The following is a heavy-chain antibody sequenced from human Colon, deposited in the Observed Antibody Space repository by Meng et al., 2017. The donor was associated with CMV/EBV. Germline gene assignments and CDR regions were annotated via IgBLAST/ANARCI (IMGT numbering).Heavy chain of an antibody. CDR3: ARDVGGMDV. CDR2: IRYDGINK. J-gene: IGHJ6*02. CDR1: GFTFSSYG. V-gene: IGHV3-30*02. D-gene: IGHD2-15*01. Sequence: GGSLRLSCAASGFTFSSYGMHWVRQAPGKGLEWVAFIRYDGINKYYADSVKGRFTISRDNSKSTLYLQMSSVRGDDTAVYYCARDVGGMDVWGQGTTVTVSS.